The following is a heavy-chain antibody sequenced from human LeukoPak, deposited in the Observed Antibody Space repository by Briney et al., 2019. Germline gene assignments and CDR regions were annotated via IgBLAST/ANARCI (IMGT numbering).Heavy chain of an antibody. J-gene: IGHJ4*02. CDR1: GYTFTGYY. V-gene: IGHV1-2*02. D-gene: IGHD6-19*01. CDR3: ARTLAVAGTGMGRY. CDR2: INANSGGT. Sequence: ASVKVSCKASGYTFTGYYMHWVRQAPGQGLEWMGWINANSGGTNYAQKFQGRVTMTRDTSISTAYMELSRLRSDDTAVYYCARTLAVAGTGMGRYWGQGTLVTVSS.